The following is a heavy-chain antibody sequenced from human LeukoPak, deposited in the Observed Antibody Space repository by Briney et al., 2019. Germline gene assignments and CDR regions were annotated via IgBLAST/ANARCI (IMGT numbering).Heavy chain of an antibody. D-gene: IGHD3-3*01. Sequence: SGGSLRLSCAASGFTVSSNYVSWVRQAPGKGLEWVSVIYSGGSTYYADSVKGRFTISRDNSKNTLYLQMNSLRAEDTAVYYCAKDFWSDYYSGYFDYWGQGTLVTVSS. J-gene: IGHJ4*02. CDR2: IYSGGST. CDR1: GFTVSSNY. CDR3: AKDFWSDYYSGYFDY. V-gene: IGHV3-53*01.